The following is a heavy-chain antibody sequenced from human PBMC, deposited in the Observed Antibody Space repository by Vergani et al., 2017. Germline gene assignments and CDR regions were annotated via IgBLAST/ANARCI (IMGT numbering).Heavy chain of an antibody. CDR3: ARDMGMVRVVIIGAPFVY. D-gene: IGHD3-10*01. V-gene: IGHV4-61*02. Sequence: QVQLQESGPGLVKPSQTLSLTCTVSGGSISSGSYYWSWIRQPAGKGLEWIGRIYTSGSTNYNPSLKSRVTISVDTSKNQFSLKLSSVTAADTAVYYCARDMGMVRVVIIGAPFVYWGQGTLVTVSS. CDR1: GGSISSGSYY. CDR2: IYTSGST. J-gene: IGHJ4*02.